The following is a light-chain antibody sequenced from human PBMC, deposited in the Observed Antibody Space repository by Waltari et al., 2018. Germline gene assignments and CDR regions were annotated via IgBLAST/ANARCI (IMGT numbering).Light chain of an antibody. V-gene: IGLV1-47*01. CDR3: AAWDDSLTGFV. CDR1: STNLGSIF. Sequence: QSVLTQPPSASGTPGQRVTISFSGSSTNLGSIFVYWYQQLPGTAPQLLLYRNDMRPSGVPDRFSGSKSDTAASLAISDLRSEDEADYYCAAWDDSLTGFVFGTGTEVTAL. CDR2: RND. J-gene: IGLJ1*01.